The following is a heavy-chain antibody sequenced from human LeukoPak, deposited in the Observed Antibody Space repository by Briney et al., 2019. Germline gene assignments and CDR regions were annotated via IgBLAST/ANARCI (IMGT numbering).Heavy chain of an antibody. CDR3: ARGIAARSPLDY. J-gene: IGHJ4*02. Sequence: ASVKVSCKASGYTFTGYYMHWVRQAPGQGLEWMGWINPNSGGTNYAQKFQGRVTITRNTSISTAYMELSSLRSEDTAVYYCARGIAARSPLDYWGQGTLVTVSS. CDR1: GYTFTGYY. D-gene: IGHD6-6*01. CDR2: INPNSGGT. V-gene: IGHV1-2*02.